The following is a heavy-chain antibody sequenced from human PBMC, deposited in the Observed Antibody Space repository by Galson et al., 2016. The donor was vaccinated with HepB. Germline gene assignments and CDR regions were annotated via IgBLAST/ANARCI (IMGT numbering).Heavy chain of an antibody. J-gene: IGHJ4*02. V-gene: IGHV3-48*02. D-gene: IGHD3-22*01. Sequence: SLRLSCAAPGFSFSFYSMNWVRQAPGKGLEWVSYISSSSNTIYYADSVKGRFTISRDNAKNSLYLQMNSLRDEDTAVYYCARVGPEDYDSSGLDYWGQGTLVTVSS. CDR1: GFSFSFYS. CDR2: ISSSSNTI. CDR3: ARVGPEDYDSSGLDY.